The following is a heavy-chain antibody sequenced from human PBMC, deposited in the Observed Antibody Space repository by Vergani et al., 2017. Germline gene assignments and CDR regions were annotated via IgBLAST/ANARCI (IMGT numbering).Heavy chain of an antibody. CDR2: IYFSGST. V-gene: IGHV4-39*01. CDR3: ARHSTVEWLVKLGWIDP. J-gene: IGHJ5*02. D-gene: IGHD6-19*01. CDR1: GASLRSSIYC. Sequence: QLQLQESVPGLVKPSATLSLTCSVSGASLRSSIYCWGWVRLPPGKGLEWIAMIYFSGSTYSNPSLKSRVTISVDTSKNQFFLKLSSVTAADTAVYFCARHSTVEWLVKLGWIDPWGQGILVTVSS.